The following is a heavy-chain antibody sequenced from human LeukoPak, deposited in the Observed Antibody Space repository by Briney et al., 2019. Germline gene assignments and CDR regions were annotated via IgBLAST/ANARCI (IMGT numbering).Heavy chain of an antibody. J-gene: IGHJ4*02. Sequence: SETLSLTCTVSGGSISSSSYYWGWIRQPPGKGLEWIGSIYYSGSTHYNPSLKSRVTISVDTSKNQFSLKLSSVTAADTAVYYCARGRYYDSSGYPHFDYWGQGTLVTVSS. CDR2: IYYSGST. CDR3: ARGRYYDSSGYPHFDY. D-gene: IGHD3-22*01. CDR1: GGSISSSSYY. V-gene: IGHV4-39*07.